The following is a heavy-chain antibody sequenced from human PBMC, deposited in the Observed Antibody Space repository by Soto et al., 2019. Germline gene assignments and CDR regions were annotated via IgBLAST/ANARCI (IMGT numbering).Heavy chain of an antibody. J-gene: IGHJ6*02. Sequence: SETLSLTCAVYGGSFSGYYWSWIRQPSGKGLEWIGEINHSGSTNYNPSLKSRVTISVDTSKNQFSLKLSSVTAADTAVYYCAGLYGMDVWGQGTTVTVS. V-gene: IGHV4-34*01. CDR2: INHSGST. CDR1: GGSFSGYY. CDR3: AGLYGMDV.